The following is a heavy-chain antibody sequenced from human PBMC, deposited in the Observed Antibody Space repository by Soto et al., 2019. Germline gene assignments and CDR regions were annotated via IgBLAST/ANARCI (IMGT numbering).Heavy chain of an antibody. D-gene: IGHD3-10*01. V-gene: IGHV4-59*01. CDR2: IYNSGST. CDR3: ARARISMVRAVIKYNMAV. CDR1: GGSISSYY. Sequence: SETLSLTCTVSGGSISSYYWSWIRRPPGKGLEWIGYIYNSGSTHSNPSLQSRVTISVDTSKNQFSLKLSSVTAADTGIYYCARARISMVRAVIKYNMAVWGQGTTVTVSS. J-gene: IGHJ6*02.